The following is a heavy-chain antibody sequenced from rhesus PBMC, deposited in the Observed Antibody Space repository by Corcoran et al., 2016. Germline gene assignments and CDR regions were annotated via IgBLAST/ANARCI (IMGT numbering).Heavy chain of an antibody. CDR3: ARALYSGSWGTYYFDY. J-gene: IGHJ4*01. CDR1: GGSISGYYY. CDR2: IYGSGGSN. Sequence: QVQLQESGPGLVKPSETLSLTCAVSGGSISGYYYWSWIRQPPGKGLEWIGIIYGSGGSNSLNPSLKRRVTLSVDTSKNQFSLKLSSVTAADTAVYYCARALYSGSWGTYYFDYWGQGVLVTVSS. V-gene: IGHV4S14*01. D-gene: IGHD6-25*01.